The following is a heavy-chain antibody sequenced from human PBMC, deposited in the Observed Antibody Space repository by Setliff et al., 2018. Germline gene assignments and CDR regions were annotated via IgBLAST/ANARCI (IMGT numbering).Heavy chain of an antibody. CDR2: INGDATIA. Sequence: PGGSLRLSCTVYGFSFNKYWMYWVRQAPGKGLEWVSRINGDATIAHYADSVKGRFTISRDNARNALYLQMVSLRGEDPGVYFCAALDWGENFYNVDVWGKGTTVTVSS. CDR3: AALDWGENFYNVDV. J-gene: IGHJ6*03. D-gene: IGHD7-27*01. CDR1: GFSFNKYW. V-gene: IGHV3-74*01.